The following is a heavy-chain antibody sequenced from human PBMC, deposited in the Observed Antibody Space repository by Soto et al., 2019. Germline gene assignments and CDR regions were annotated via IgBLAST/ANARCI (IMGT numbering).Heavy chain of an antibody. D-gene: IGHD6-13*01. J-gene: IGHJ4*02. CDR1: GGSISSGGYY. Sequence: PSETLSLTCTVSGGSISSGGYYWSWIRQHPGKGLEWIGYIYYSGSTYYNPSLKSRVTISVDTSKNQFSLKLSSVTAADTAVYYCASTAEGPAAAGGWYFDYWGQGTLVTVSS. CDR3: ASTAEGPAAAGGWYFDY. CDR2: IYYSGST. V-gene: IGHV4-31*03.